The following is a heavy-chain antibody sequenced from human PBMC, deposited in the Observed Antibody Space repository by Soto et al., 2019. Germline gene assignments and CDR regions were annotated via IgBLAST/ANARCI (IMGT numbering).Heavy chain of an antibody. J-gene: IGHJ4*02. CDR2: IYSGGST. Sequence: PGGSLRLSCAASGFTVSSNYMSWVRRAPGKGLEWVSVIYSGGSTHYADSVKGRFTISRDNSKNTQYLQMSSLRADDTAVYYCVKGEYYYDSSGYYPFDYWGQGTLVTVSS. V-gene: IGHV3-53*05. CDR3: VKGEYYYDSSGYYPFDY. D-gene: IGHD3-22*01. CDR1: GFTVSSNY.